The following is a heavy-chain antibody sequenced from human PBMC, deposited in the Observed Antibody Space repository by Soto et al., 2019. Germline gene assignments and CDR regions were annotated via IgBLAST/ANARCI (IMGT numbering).Heavy chain of an antibody. CDR1: GGTFSNYA. D-gene: IGHD3-22*01. J-gene: IGHJ4*02. V-gene: IGHV1-69*01. CDR3: VRVALFDNRGYPVDY. CDR2: ILPIYGST. Sequence: QVRLVQSGAEVKEPGSSVTVSCKSSGGTFSNYAVNWARQAPGQGLEWMGGILPIYGSTNFAHKFQGRVTLTADELTSTASMEVKSLRCADTAVYYCVRVALFDNRGYPVDYWCQGALVTVSS.